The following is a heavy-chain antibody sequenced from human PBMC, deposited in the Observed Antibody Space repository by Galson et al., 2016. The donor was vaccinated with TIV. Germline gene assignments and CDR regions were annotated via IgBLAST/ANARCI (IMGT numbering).Heavy chain of an antibody. CDR1: GFTFSDYY. V-gene: IGHV3-11*01. J-gene: IGHJ4*02. D-gene: IGHD2-2*02. CDR2: IGSTGRAI. CDR3: ARDCSSTNCYTDPVYVDS. Sequence: SLRLSCAASGFTFSDYYMSWVRQAPGKGLGWISYIGSTGRAIYYADSVRGRFTISRDNAKSSLFLQMNSLRVEDTAVYYCARDCSSTNCYTDPVYVDSWGQGALVTVSS.